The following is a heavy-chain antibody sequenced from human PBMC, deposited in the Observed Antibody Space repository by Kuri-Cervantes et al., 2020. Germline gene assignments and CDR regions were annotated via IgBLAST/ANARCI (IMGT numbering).Heavy chain of an antibody. D-gene: IGHD3-3*01. J-gene: IGHJ4*02. V-gene: IGHV4-59*01. CDR3: ARDAFLFGVSY. CDR1: GGSISSYY. Sequence: SETLSLTCTVSGGSISSYYWSWIRQPPGKGLEWIGYIYYSGSTNYNPSLKSRVTISVDTSKNQFSLKLSSVTAADTAVYYCARDAFLFGVSYWGQGTLVTVSS. CDR2: IYYSGST.